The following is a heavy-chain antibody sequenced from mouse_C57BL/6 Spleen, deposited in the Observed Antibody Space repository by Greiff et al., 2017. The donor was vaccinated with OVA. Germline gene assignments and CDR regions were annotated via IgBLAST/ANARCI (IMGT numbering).Heavy chain of an antibody. Sequence: QVQLQQPGAELVKPGASVKLSCKASGYTFTSYWMHWVKQRPGQGLEWIGMIHPNRGSTNYNEKFKSKATLTVDKSSSTAYMQLSSLTSEDSAVYYCARVSDYYGSDYFDYWGQGTTLTVSS. J-gene: IGHJ2*01. D-gene: IGHD1-1*01. CDR3: ARVSDYYGSDYFDY. CDR2: IHPNRGST. CDR1: GYTFTSYW. V-gene: IGHV1-64*01.